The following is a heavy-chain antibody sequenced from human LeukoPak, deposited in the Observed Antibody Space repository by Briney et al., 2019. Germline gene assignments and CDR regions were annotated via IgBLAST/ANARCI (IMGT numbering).Heavy chain of an antibody. V-gene: IGHV4-59*12. CDR3: ARDADSSSWYRIY. CDR2: IFYSGST. D-gene: IGHD6-13*01. CDR1: GGSISSYY. Sequence: SETLSFTCTVSGGSISSYYWSWIRQLPGKGLEWIGYIFYSGSTDYNPSLKSRVTISVDTSKNQFSLKLSSVTAADTAVYYCARDADSSSWYRIYWGQGTLVTVSS. J-gene: IGHJ4*02.